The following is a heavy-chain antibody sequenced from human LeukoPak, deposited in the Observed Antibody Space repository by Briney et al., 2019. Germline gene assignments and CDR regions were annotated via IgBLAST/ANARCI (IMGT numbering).Heavy chain of an antibody. J-gene: IGHJ4*02. V-gene: IGHV1-69*05. Sequence: SVKVSCKASGGTFSSYAISWVRQAPGQGLEWMRGIIPIFGTANYAQKFQGRVTITTDESTSTAYMELSSLRSEDTAVYYCAGEYSGSYRFDYWGQGTLVTVSS. D-gene: IGHD6-6*01. CDR3: AGEYSGSYRFDY. CDR2: IIPIFGTA. CDR1: GGTFSSYA.